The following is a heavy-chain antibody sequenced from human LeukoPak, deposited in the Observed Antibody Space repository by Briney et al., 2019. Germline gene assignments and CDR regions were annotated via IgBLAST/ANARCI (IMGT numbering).Heavy chain of an antibody. J-gene: IGHJ4*02. CDR3: APRVVVIAAPFDY. V-gene: IGHV3-30*02. CDR2: IRYDGSNK. CDR1: GFTFSSYG. D-gene: IGHD2-21*01. Sequence: GGPLRLSCAASGFTFSSYGIHWVRQAPGKGLEWVAFIRYDGSNKYYADSVKGRFTISRDNSKNTLYLQMNSLRAEDTAVYYCAPRVVVIAAPFDYWGQGTLVTVSS.